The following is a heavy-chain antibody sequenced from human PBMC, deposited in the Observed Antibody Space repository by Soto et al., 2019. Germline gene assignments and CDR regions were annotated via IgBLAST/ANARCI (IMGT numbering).Heavy chain of an antibody. V-gene: IGHV4-4*07. D-gene: IGHD3-10*01. CDR2: LYLGGAP. J-gene: IGHJ4*01. CDR3: AADSGRGGRAFDH. Sequence: QVQIQESDPGLVTPSDTLSLTCTVSDASITNFLWNWVRQPAGGPLEWIGRLYLGGAPTYNPSLRSRLFISADTSKNQVSLKLTSVTAADTAVYYCAADSGRGGRAFDHWGHGALATVSS. CDR1: DASITNFL.